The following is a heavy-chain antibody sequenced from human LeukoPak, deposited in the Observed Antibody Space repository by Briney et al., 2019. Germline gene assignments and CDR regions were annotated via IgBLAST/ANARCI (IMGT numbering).Heavy chain of an antibody. J-gene: IGHJ6*03. V-gene: IGHV1-18*01. D-gene: IGHD3-10*01. CDR1: GHSVTSYG. CDR3: ARNLQRVVVRGVPHSYYYMDV. Sequence: ASVKASCKASGHSVTSYGISWVRQAPGQGRERMRGISTYKGITNYAKKDQRRGTMTPDTSTSTAYMELRSLRSDDTAVYYCARNLQRVVVRGVPHSYYYMDVWGKGTTVTIS. CDR2: ISTYKGIT.